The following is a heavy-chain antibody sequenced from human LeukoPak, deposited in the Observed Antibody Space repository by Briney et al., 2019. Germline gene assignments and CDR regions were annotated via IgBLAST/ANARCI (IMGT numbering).Heavy chain of an antibody. D-gene: IGHD5-18*01. CDR2: MWYDGSNK. CDR1: GFTFSSYG. Sequence: PGGSLRLSCAASGFTFSSYGMHWVRQAPGRGLEWVAVMWYDGSNKYYADSVKGRFTISRDNSKNTLYLQMNSLRAEDTAVYYCARRAAGRYGYPDYWGQGTLVTVSS. CDR3: ARRAAGRYGYPDY. V-gene: IGHV3-33*01. J-gene: IGHJ4*02.